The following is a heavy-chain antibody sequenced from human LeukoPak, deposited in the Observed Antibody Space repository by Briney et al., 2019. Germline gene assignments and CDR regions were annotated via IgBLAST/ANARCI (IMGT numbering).Heavy chain of an antibody. J-gene: IGHJ4*02. CDR2: INPNSGGT. Sequence: ASVKVSCKASGYTFTGYYMHWVRQAPGQGLEWMGWINPNSGGTNYAQKFQGRVTMTRDTSISTGYMELSRLRSDDTAVYYCARGPPVDYYGLGNFDYWGQGTLVTVSP. V-gene: IGHV1-2*02. CDR3: ARGPPVDYYGLGNFDY. D-gene: IGHD3-10*01. CDR1: GYTFTGYY.